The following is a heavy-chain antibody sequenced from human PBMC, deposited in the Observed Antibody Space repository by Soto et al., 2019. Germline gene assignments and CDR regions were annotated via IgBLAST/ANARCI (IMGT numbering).Heavy chain of an antibody. CDR2: ISSSSSYI. J-gene: IGHJ6*02. CDR3: SAGYYDSSGSVLGYYGMDV. D-gene: IGHD3-22*01. V-gene: IGHV3-21*01. Sequence: GGSLRLSCAASGLTFSSYSMNWVRQAPGKGLEWVSSISSSSSYIYYADSVKGRFTISRDNAKNSLYLQMNSLRAEDTAVYYCSAGYYDSSGSVLGYYGMDVWGQGTTVTVSS. CDR1: GLTFSSYS.